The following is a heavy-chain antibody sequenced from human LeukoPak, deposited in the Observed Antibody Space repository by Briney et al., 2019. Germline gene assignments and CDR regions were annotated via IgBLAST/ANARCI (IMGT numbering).Heavy chain of an antibody. CDR1: GGTFSSYA. Sequence: SVRVSCKASGGTFSSYAISWVRQAPGQGLEWMGRIIPILGIANYAQKFQGRVTITADKSTSTAYMELSSLRSEDTAVYYCASMYNWNYSTETLLDYWGQGTLVTVSS. CDR3: ASMYNWNYSTETLLDY. V-gene: IGHV1-69*04. J-gene: IGHJ4*02. CDR2: IIPILGIA. D-gene: IGHD1-7*01.